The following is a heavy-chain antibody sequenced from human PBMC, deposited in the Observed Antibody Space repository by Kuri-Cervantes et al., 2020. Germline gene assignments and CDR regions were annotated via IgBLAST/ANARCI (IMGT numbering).Heavy chain of an antibody. Sequence: GGSLRLSCAASGFTFSNYAMGWVRQAPGRGLDWVSAISSHADNIYYADSVRGRFTISRDNSKSTLYLQMNSLRIEDTAIYYCVKDQSRRSPAALDFWGQGTLVTVSS. CDR1: GFTFSNYA. CDR3: VKDQSRRSPAALDF. V-gene: IGHV3-23*01. CDR2: ISSHADNI. D-gene: IGHD6-25*01. J-gene: IGHJ4*02.